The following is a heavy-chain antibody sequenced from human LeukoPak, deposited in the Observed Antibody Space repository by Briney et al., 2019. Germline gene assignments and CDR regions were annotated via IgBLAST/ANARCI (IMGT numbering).Heavy chain of an antibody. D-gene: IGHD5-12*01. Sequence: PGGSLRLSCAASGFTFSDYYMSWIRQAPGKGLEGVSYISSYGSTINYADSVKGRFTISRDNGKNSLYLQMSSLTAEDTAVYYCARDWRSGYRNGQKAPLYNWFDPWGQGTLVTVSS. CDR1: GFTFSDYY. CDR3: ARDWRSGYRNGQKAPLYNWFDP. J-gene: IGHJ5*02. V-gene: IGHV3-11*04. CDR2: ISSYGSTI.